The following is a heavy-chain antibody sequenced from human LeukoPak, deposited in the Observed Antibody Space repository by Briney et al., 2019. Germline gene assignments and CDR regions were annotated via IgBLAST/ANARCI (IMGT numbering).Heavy chain of an antibody. CDR1: GYTFTGYY. J-gene: IGHJ4*02. D-gene: IGHD4/OR15-4a*01. Sequence: GASVKVSCKASGYTFTGYYMHWVRQAPGQGLEWMGWINPNSGGTNYAQKFQGWVTMTRDTSISTAYMELSRLRSDDTAVYYCARGGTMGDSIVYFDYWGQGTLVTVSS. V-gene: IGHV1-2*04. CDR2: INPNSGGT. CDR3: ARGGTMGDSIVYFDY.